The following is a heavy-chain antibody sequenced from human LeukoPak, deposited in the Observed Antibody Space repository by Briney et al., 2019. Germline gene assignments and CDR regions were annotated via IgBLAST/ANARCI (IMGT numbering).Heavy chain of an antibody. CDR2: ISSGGSST. Sequence: GGSLRLSYAASGFTFSSYAVSCVRQAPGKGLEWVSAISSGGSSTYYADSVKGRFTISRDNAKTTLYLKMNSLRAEDTAVYYCARVLLEREAGWGQGTLVTVSS. J-gene: IGHJ4*02. CDR3: ARVLLEREAG. V-gene: IGHV3-23*01. CDR1: GFTFSSYA. D-gene: IGHD1-1*01.